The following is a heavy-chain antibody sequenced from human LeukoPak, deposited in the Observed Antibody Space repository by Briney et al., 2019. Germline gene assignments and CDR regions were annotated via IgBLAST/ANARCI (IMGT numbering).Heavy chain of an antibody. CDR3: ARKGYYDSSAHFDY. Sequence: ASVKVSCKTSGFSFPSFGISWVRQAPGQGLEWMGWISGSSGETNSAQKFQGRITLTTDTSTRTAYMELRSLRSDDTAVYYCARKGYYDSSAHFDYWGQGTLVTVSS. V-gene: IGHV1-18*01. CDR1: GFSFPSFG. J-gene: IGHJ4*02. CDR2: ISGSSGET. D-gene: IGHD3-22*01.